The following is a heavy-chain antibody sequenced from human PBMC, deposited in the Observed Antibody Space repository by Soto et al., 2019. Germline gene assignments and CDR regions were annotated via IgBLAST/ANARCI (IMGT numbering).Heavy chain of an antibody. CDR1: GYTFTSYG. Sequence: QVQLVQSGAEVKKPGASVKVSCKASGYTFTSYGISWVRQAPGQGLEWVGWISAYNGNSNYAQKYHGRVTMTTDTSRNTAYMEMSCLRSDDTAVYYCARIADCSTTSCSFPSRFHIRGYFYYYGLDVWGQGTTVTVSS. J-gene: IGHJ6*02. V-gene: IGHV1-18*01. CDR3: ARIADCSTTSCSFPSRFHIRGYFYYYGLDV. D-gene: IGHD2-2*01. CDR2: ISAYNGNS.